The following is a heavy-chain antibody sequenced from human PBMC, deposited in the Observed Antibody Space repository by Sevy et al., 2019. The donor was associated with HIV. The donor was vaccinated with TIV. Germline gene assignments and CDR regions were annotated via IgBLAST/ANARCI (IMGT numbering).Heavy chain of an antibody. CDR1: GGSVSSYN. V-gene: IGHV4-59*02. D-gene: IGHD7-27*01. J-gene: IGHJ3*02. CDR2: IYYSGST. CDR3: ARATGVEMAIGFAFDI. Sequence: SETLSLTCTVSGGSVSSYNWSWIRQPPGKGLEWIGYIYYSGSTNYNPSLKSRVTISVDTSKNQFSLKLSSVTAADTAVYYCARATGVEMAIGFAFDIWGQGTMVTVSS.